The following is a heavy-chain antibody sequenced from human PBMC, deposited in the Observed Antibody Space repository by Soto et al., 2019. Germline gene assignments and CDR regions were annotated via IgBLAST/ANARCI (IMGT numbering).Heavy chain of an antibody. CDR2: ISSSSSYI. D-gene: IGHD3-3*01. CDR3: ARILDYDYWTSTGYYYGMHV. CDR1: GFTFSSYS. V-gene: IGHV3-21*01. Sequence: PGGSLRLSCAASGFTFSSYSMNWVRQAPGKGLEWVSSISSSSSYIYYADSVKGRFTISRDNAKNSLYLQMNSLRAEDTAVYYCARILDYDYWTSTGYYYGMHVWGQGTTVTVSS. J-gene: IGHJ6*02.